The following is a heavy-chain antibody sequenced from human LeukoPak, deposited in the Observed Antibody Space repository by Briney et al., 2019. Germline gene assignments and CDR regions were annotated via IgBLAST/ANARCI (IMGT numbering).Heavy chain of an antibody. CDR3: ARELAVAGTVTHRFDP. J-gene: IGHJ5*02. Sequence: SETLSLTCTVSGGSITSYYWSWIRQPAGKGLGWIGRIHTNGGTNYNPSLSSRATLSVDTSKNQLSLKLTSVTAAGTDLYYCARELAVAGTVTHRFDPWGQGTLVTVSS. CDR1: GGSITSYY. D-gene: IGHD6-19*01. V-gene: IGHV4-4*07. CDR2: IHTNGGT.